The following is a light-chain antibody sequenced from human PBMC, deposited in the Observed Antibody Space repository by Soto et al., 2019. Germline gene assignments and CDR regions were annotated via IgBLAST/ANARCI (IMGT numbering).Light chain of an antibody. CDR3: QQRSNWPLT. J-gene: IGKJ4*01. CDR2: DAS. V-gene: IGKV3-11*01. CDR1: QSVSSY. Sequence: EIVLTQSPATLSLSPGERATLSCRASQSVSSYLAWYQQKPGQAHRLLIYDASNRATGIPARFSGSGSGTDFTLTISSLEPEDFAVYYCQQRSNWPLTFGGGTKVEMK.